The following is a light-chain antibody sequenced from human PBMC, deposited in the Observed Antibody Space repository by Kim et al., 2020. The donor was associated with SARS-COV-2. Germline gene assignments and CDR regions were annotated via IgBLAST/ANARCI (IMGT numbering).Light chain of an antibody. CDR2: DAS. V-gene: IGKV3-20*01. Sequence: PGESATLSCRASQSVSSNYLAWYQQKPGQAPRLLMYDASTRATGIPDRFSGSGSGTDFTLTISRLEPEDFAVYYCQQYGTSPPWTFGQGTKVDIK. J-gene: IGKJ1*01. CDR3: QQYGTSPPWT. CDR1: QSVSSNY.